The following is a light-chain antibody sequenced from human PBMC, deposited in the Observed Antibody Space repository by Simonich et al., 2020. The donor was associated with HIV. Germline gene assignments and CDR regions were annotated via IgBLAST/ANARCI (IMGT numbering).Light chain of an antibody. CDR3: MQGIHLST. CDR2: EGS. CDR1: QSLLHRNGRTF. V-gene: IGKV2-29*02. J-gene: IGKJ1*01. Sequence: EIVMTQTPLSLSVTPGQPASISCKSSQSLLHRNGRTFLYLCLQKPGQSPQPIIFEGSSRFSGVPYRFSGSGSGTDFTLKISRVEAEDVGFYYCMQGIHLSTFGQGTKVEIK.